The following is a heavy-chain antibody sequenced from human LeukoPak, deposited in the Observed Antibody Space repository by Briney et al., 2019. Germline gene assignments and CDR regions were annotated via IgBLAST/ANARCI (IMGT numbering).Heavy chain of an antibody. CDR1: GFTFSSYG. CDR3: AKDRGRAVAGSEFDY. D-gene: IGHD6-19*01. J-gene: IGHJ4*02. Sequence: GGSLRLSCAGSGFTFSSYGMSWVRQAPGKGLEWVSGISGSGGSTNYADSVKGRFTISRDNSKNTLYLEMNSLRAEDTALYYCAKDRGRAVAGSEFDYWGQGTLVTVSS. V-gene: IGHV3-23*01. CDR2: ISGSGGST.